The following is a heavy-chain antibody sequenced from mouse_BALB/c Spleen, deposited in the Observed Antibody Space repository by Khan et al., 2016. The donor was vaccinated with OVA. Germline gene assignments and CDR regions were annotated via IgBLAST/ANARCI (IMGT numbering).Heavy chain of an antibody. CDR3: VSPNGFVD. CDR2: IDPAIGNT. Sequence: VQLQQSGAEAVKPGASVKLSCTASGFNITDTYMHWVKQRPEQGLEWIGRIDPAIGNTKYDPKLQGKATITADTSSNTAYLQLSSLTSEDTAVNYCVSPNGFVDWGQGTLVTVSA. V-gene: IGHV14-3*02. J-gene: IGHJ3*01. CDR1: GFNITDTY.